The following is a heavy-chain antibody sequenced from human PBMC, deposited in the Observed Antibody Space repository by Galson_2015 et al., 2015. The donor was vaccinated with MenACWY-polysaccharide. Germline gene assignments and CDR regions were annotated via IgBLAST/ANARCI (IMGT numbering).Heavy chain of an antibody. J-gene: IGHJ4*02. Sequence: PALVKPTQTLTLSCTFSGFSLSISRMSVSWIRQPPGKALEWLALFDWDDDKYYSTSLKTRLTISKDTSKNQVVLTMTNMDPVDTATYYCARSWGEPPGDFDYWGQGTLVTVSS. D-gene: IGHD3-16*01. V-gene: IGHV2-70*01. CDR3: ARSWGEPPGDFDY. CDR1: GFSLSISRMS. CDR2: FDWDDDK.